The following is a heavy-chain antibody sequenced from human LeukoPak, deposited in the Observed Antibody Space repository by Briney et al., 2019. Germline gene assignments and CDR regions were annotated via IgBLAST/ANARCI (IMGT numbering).Heavy chain of an antibody. Sequence: GGSLRLSCGGSGFTFSDYWMSWVRQTPGKGLEWVANIKKDGSEKYYVDSVKGRFTVSRDNAKNSLFLQMSSLRAEDTAVYYCARDPYYYDSSGYWAYYFDYWGQGTLVTVSS. CDR1: GFTFSDYW. CDR3: ARDPYYYDSSGYWAYYFDY. D-gene: IGHD3-22*01. V-gene: IGHV3-7*01. J-gene: IGHJ4*02. CDR2: IKKDGSEK.